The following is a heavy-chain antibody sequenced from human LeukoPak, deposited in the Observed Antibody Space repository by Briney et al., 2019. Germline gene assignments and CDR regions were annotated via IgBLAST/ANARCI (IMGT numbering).Heavy chain of an antibody. CDR1: GFTFSSSA. Sequence: GSLRLSCSASGFTFSSSAMHWVRQAPGKGLEYVSTISSDGGSTYYADSVKGRLTISRDNSKNTLYLQMSSLRAEDTAVYYCVKESGAYGDYYDAFDVWGQGTMVTVSS. D-gene: IGHD4-17*01. CDR2: ISSDGGST. CDR3: VKESGAYGDYYDAFDV. V-gene: IGHV3-64D*06. J-gene: IGHJ3*01.